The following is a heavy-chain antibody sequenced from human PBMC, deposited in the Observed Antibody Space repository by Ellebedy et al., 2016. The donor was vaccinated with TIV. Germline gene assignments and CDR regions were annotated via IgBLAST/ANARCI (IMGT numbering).Heavy chain of an antibody. Sequence: GESLKISCAASGFTFSNAWMNWVRQAPGKGLEWVSSISSSSSYIYYADSVKGRFTISRDNAKNSLYLQMNSLRAEDTAVYYCAREDSSGWVRNWGQGTLVTVSS. CDR3: AREDSSGWVRN. V-gene: IGHV3-21*01. CDR2: ISSSSSYI. CDR1: GFTFSNAW. J-gene: IGHJ4*02. D-gene: IGHD6-19*01.